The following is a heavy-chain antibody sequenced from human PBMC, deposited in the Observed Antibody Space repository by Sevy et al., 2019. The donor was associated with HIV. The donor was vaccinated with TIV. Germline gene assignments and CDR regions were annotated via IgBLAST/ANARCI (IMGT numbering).Heavy chain of an antibody. Sequence: GGSLRLSCAASGFTFNVYGMHWVRQAPGKGLQWVAFTRYDGSTKYYADSVKGRFTISRDNSKNTLYLQMNSLRVEDTAMYYCAKDLTERYSTSTRDFDYWGQGSLVTVSS. CDR3: AKDLTERYSTSTRDFDY. CDR1: GFTFNVYG. D-gene: IGHD2-2*01. CDR2: TRYDGSTK. J-gene: IGHJ4*02. V-gene: IGHV3-30*02.